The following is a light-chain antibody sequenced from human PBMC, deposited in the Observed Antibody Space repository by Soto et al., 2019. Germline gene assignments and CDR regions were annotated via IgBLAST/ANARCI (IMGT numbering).Light chain of an antibody. CDR1: QTIHSW. CDR2: TAS. Sequence: DIQMTQTPSSVSASVGDRVTMTCRASQTIHSWLAWYQQKPGKAPKALFLTASSLQSGVPSRFSGSGSGTDFPLPISSLQPEDFAAYYCQQAESLPLTFGQGTKLQI. V-gene: IGKV1-12*01. CDR3: QQAESLPLT. J-gene: IGKJ2*01.